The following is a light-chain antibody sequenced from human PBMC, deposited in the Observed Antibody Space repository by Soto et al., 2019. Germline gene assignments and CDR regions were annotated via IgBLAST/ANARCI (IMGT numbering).Light chain of an antibody. CDR3: QQYGSSPWT. V-gene: IGKV3-20*01. J-gene: IGKJ1*01. CDR2: GAS. Sequence: VFTQSPGTLSLSPGGRATLSCMASQSVSSYLAWYQQKPGQAPRLLIYGASSRATGIPDRFSGSGSGTDFTLTISRLEPEDFAVYYCQQYGSSPWTFGQGTKVDI. CDR1: QSVSSY.